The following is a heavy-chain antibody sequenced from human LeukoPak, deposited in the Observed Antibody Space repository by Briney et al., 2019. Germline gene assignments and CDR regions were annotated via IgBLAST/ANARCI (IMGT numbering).Heavy chain of an antibody. CDR1: GYTFTDFY. CDR2: ISGYNGNT. V-gene: IGHV1-18*04. CDR3: ASTRVVAGTTSFDY. J-gene: IGHJ4*02. Sequence: ASVKVSCKAFGYTFTDFYIHWVRQAPGQGLEWMGWISGYNGNTNYAQKLQGRATMTTDTSTSTAYMELRSLRSDDTAVYYCASTRVVAGTTSFDYWGQGTLVTVSS. D-gene: IGHD6-19*01.